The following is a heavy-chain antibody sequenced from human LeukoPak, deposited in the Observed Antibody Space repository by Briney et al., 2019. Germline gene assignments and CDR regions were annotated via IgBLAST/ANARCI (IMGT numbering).Heavy chain of an antibody. CDR1: GGSISPYY. CDR3: ARHGGGGESYPRVFDY. Sequence: SETLSLTCTVSGGSISPYYWSWIRQSAGKGLEWIGYIYYSGNTNYNPSFKSRVTISVDTSKNQFSLKLSSVTAADTAVYYCARHGGGGESYPRVFDYWGRGTLVTVSS. J-gene: IGHJ4*02. V-gene: IGHV4-59*08. D-gene: IGHD1-26*01. CDR2: IYYSGNT.